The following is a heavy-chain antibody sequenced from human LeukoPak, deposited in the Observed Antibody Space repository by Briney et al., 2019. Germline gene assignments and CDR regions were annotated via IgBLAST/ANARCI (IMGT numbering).Heavy chain of an antibody. Sequence: GRCLRLSCAASRFTFSSYGMHWVRQAPGKGVEWVAVISYDGSNKYYADSVKGRFTISRENSKDTLYLQMNSLSAEDTAVYYCAKSFYMIVPDYWGQGTLVTVSS. CDR3: AKSFYMIVPDY. CDR1: RFTFSSYG. D-gene: IGHD3-22*01. CDR2: ISYDGSNK. J-gene: IGHJ4*02. V-gene: IGHV3-30*18.